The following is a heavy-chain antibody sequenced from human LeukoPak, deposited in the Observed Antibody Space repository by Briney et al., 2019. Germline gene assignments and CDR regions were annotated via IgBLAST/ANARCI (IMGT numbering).Heavy chain of an antibody. CDR3: ASSTVGASKVNY. J-gene: IGHJ4*02. CDR1: GFTFSSYW. Sequence: LAGGSLRLSCAASGFTFSSYWMHWVRQAPGKGLVWVSRINSDRSSTSYADSVKGRFTISRDNAKNTLYLQMNSLRAEDTAVYYCASSTVGASKVNYWGQGTLVTVSS. CDR2: INSDRSST. D-gene: IGHD1-26*01. V-gene: IGHV3-74*01.